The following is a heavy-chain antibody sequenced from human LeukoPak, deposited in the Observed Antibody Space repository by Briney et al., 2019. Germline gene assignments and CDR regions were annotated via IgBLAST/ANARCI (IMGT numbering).Heavy chain of an antibody. Sequence: SETLSLTCTVSGYSISSGYYWGWIRQPPGKGLGWIGSIYYSGSTYYNPSLKSRVTISVDTSKNQFSLKLSSVTAADTAVYYCARDIWAEPGSIAAAGTDYYMDVWGKGTTVTVSS. CDR3: ARDIWAEPGSIAAAGTDYYMDV. CDR1: GYSISSGYY. J-gene: IGHJ6*03. V-gene: IGHV4-38-2*02. CDR2: IYYSGST. D-gene: IGHD6-13*01.